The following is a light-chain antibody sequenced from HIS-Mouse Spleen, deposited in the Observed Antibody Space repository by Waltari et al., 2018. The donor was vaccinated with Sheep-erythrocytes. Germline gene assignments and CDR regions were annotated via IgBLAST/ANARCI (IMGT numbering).Light chain of an antibody. CDR2: DVS. CDR1: SSDVGGYTY. Sequence: QSALTQPRSVSGSPGQSVTISCTGTSSDVGGYTYLPWYQQHPGKPPKLMIYDVSKRPSGVPDRFSGSKSGNTASLTISGLQAEDEADYYCCSYAGSYNHVFATGTKVTVL. J-gene: IGLJ1*01. CDR3: CSYAGSYNHV. V-gene: IGLV2-11*01.